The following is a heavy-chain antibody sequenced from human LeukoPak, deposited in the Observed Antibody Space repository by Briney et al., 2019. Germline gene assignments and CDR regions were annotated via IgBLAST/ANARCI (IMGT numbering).Heavy chain of an antibody. Sequence: SGTPSLTCGVSGGSITTTNWWSWVRQPPGQGLEWIGAIHLSVRTNYNPSLNSRVSLSLDTSKKQISMRLTSETAAYTAMYYCSRENGAFSPFGYWGQGTLVTVSS. CDR3: SRENGAFSPFGY. CDR2: IHLSVRT. V-gene: IGHV4-4*02. J-gene: IGHJ4*02. CDR1: GGSITTTNW. D-gene: IGHD2-8*01.